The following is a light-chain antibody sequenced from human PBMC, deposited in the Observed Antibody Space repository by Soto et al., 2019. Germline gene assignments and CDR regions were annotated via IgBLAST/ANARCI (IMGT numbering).Light chain of an antibody. Sequence: EIVMTQSPATLSVSPGETATLSCRASQSVSSDLAWYQQKPGRAPRLIISDVSNRATGIPARFSGSGSGTDCTLTISRLEPEDFTAYYCQQYGNAPWTLSQGAKVDIK. CDR3: QQYGNAPWT. V-gene: IGKV3D-15*01. CDR1: QSVSSD. CDR2: DVS. J-gene: IGKJ1*01.